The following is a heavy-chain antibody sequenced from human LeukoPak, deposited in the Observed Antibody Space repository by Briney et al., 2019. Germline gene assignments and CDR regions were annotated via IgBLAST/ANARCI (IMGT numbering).Heavy chain of an antibody. V-gene: IGHV4-39*07. CDR1: GDSISSSSYY. CDR3: ARVESGYYDSFDI. Sequence: PSETLSLTCTVPGDSISSSSYYWGWIRQPPGKGLEYIGTIYYTGDAYYNPSLKGRVTISIDTSRKQFSLRLNSVTAADTAVCYCARVESGYYDSFDIWGQGTMVIVSS. J-gene: IGHJ3*02. CDR2: IYYTGDA. D-gene: IGHD3-22*01.